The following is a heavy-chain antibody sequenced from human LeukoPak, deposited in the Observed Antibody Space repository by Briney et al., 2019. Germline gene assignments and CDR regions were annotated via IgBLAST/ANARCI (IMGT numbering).Heavy chain of an antibody. D-gene: IGHD5-18*01. J-gene: IGHJ4*02. Sequence: GGSLRLSCAASGFTFSSYAMSWVRQAPGKGLEWVSAISGSGGSTYYADSVKGRFTISRDNSKNTLYLQMNSLRAEDTAVYYCAKDRGYSYGLPIFDYWGQGTLVTVSS. CDR1: GFTFSSYA. CDR3: AKDRGYSYGLPIFDY. CDR2: ISGSGGST. V-gene: IGHV3-23*01.